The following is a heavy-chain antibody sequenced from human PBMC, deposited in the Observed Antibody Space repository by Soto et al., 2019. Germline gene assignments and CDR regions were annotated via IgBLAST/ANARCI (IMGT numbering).Heavy chain of an antibody. CDR3: ARGDSTDCSNGVCSFFYNHDMDV. Sequence: ASVKVSCKASGYSFTDYHIHWVRQAPGQGLEWLGRINPKSGGTSTAQKFQGWVTMTTDTSISTATMELTRLTSDDTAIYYCARGDSTDCSNGVCSFFYNHDMDVWGQGTTVTVSS. CDR1: GYSFTDYH. CDR2: INPKSGGT. D-gene: IGHD2-8*01. J-gene: IGHJ6*02. V-gene: IGHV1-2*04.